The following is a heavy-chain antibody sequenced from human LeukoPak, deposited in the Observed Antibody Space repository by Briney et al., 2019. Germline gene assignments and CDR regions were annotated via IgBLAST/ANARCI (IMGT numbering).Heavy chain of an antibody. D-gene: IGHD6-13*01. J-gene: IGHJ4*02. CDR2: INHSGST. V-gene: IGHV4-34*01. CDR3: ARGKRGYSSSWYDY. Sequence: PSETLSLTCAVYGGSFSVYYWSWARRPPGRGLEWLREINHSGSTNYNPSLKSRATISVDTSKNQFSLKLSSVTAADTAVYYCARGKRGYSSSWYDYWGQGTLVTVSS. CDR1: GGSFSVYY.